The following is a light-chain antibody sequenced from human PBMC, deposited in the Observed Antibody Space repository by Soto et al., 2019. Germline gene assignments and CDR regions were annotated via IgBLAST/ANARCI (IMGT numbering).Light chain of an antibody. CDR2: AAS. CDR3: QQSYSTPPT. Sequence: DIQMIQSPSSLSASVGDRVTITCRASQNVTSYLNWCQQKPGKAPKLLIYAASRLHSGVPSRFSGSGSGTHFTLTIDSLQSEDFVTYYCQQSYSTPPTFGRGTRLEIK. V-gene: IGKV1-39*01. J-gene: IGKJ5*01. CDR1: QNVTSY.